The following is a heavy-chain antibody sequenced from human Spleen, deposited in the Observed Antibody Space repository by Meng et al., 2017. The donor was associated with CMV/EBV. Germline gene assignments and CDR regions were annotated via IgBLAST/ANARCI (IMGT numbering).Heavy chain of an antibody. V-gene: IGHV3-53*01. J-gene: IGHJ3*01. CDR1: GFTVSTNY. CDR3: VKDGHFGAFDF. CDR2: IYSDGLT. D-gene: IGHD3-10*01. Sequence: GESLKISCAVSGFTVSTNYMSWVRQAPGKGLEWASVIYSDGLTYYADSVKGRFTISRDNSKNTLYLQMNSLRGEDTAVYYCVKDGHFGAFDFWGQGTMVTVSS.